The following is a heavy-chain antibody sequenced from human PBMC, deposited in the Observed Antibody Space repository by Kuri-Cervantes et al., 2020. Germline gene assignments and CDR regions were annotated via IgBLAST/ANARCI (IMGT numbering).Heavy chain of an antibody. CDR1: GFIFDEYA. V-gene: IGHV3-9*01. J-gene: IGHJ5*02. CDR3: AKGGSITIFGVVIA. Sequence: SLKISCVVSGFIFDEYAMHWVRQVPGKGLEWVSGINWNSNLIGYADSVKGRFTISRDNSKNTLYLQMNSLRAEDTAVYYCAKGGSITIFGVVIAWGQGTLVTVSS. D-gene: IGHD3-3*01. CDR2: INWNSNLI.